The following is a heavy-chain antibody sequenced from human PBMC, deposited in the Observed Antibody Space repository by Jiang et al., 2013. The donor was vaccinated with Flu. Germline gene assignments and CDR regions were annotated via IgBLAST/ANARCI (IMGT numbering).Heavy chain of an antibody. J-gene: IGHJ4*02. CDR1: GYTFPSFG. CDR3: ARNYLFLYYFDF. Sequence: SGAEVKKPGASVKVSCKASGYTFPSFGITWVRQAPGQGLEWMGWISAYNGDTRYAQKFQGRVTMTTDASTNTAYLEFSSLRSDDTAVYYCARNYLFLYYFDFWGQGTLVTVSS. CDR2: ISAYNGDT. V-gene: IGHV1-18*01. D-gene: IGHD1-7*01.